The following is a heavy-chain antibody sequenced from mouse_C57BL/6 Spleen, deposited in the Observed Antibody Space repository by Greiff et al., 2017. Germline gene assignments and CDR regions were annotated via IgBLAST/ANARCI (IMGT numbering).Heavy chain of an antibody. D-gene: IGHD1-2*01. CDR3: ASTTTASWYFDV. J-gene: IGHJ1*03. V-gene: IGHV1-53*01. CDR2: INPSNGGT. Sequence: VQLQQPGTELVKPGASVKLSCKASGYTFTSYWMHWVKQRPGQGLEWIGNINPSNGGTNYNEKFKSKATLTVDKSSSTAYMQLSSLTSEDSAVYYWASTTTASWYFDVWGTGTTVTVSS. CDR1: GYTFTSYW.